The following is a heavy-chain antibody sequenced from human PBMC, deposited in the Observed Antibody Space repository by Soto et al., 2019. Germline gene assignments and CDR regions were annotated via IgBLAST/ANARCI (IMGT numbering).Heavy chain of an antibody. V-gene: IGHV1-58*01. J-gene: IGHJ6*02. CDR1: GFTFTSSA. CDR2: IVVGSGNT. CDR3: ASPRTRCSSSWPHYYYYGMDV. Sequence: GASVKVSCKASGFTFTSSAVQWVRQARGQRLEWIGWIVVGSGNTNYAQKFQERVTITRDMSTSTAYMELSSLRSEDTAVYYCASPRTRCSSSWPHYYYYGMDVWGQGTTVTVSS. D-gene: IGHD6-13*01.